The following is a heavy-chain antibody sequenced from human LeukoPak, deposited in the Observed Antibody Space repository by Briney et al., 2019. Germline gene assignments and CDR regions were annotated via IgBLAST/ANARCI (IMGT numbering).Heavy chain of an antibody. CDR3: TKGYRSSAGYYFDY. V-gene: IGHV3-30*18. CDR1: GFTFSSYW. D-gene: IGHD6-6*01. CDR2: MLHDGDSK. Sequence: GGSLRLSCAASGFTFSSYWMSWVRQAPGKGLEWVAFMLHDGDSKYYADSVKGRSIISSDNSRNTLYLQMNNLRAEDTAVYYCTKGYRSSAGYYFDYWGQGTLVTVSS. J-gene: IGHJ4*02.